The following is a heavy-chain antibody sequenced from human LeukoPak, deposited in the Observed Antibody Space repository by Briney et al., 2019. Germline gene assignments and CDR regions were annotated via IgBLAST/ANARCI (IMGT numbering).Heavy chain of an antibody. Sequence: SVKVSCKASGGTCSSYAISWGRQAPGQGLEWMGVVIPIFGKENYAQKFQGRVTITADESTSTAYMEMSSLRSADKAVYYCARGGLELRGYYYMDVWGKGTTVTVSS. D-gene: IGHD1-7*01. CDR1: GGTCSSYA. CDR2: VIPIFGKE. CDR3: ARGGLELRGYYYMDV. J-gene: IGHJ6*03. V-gene: IGHV1-69*13.